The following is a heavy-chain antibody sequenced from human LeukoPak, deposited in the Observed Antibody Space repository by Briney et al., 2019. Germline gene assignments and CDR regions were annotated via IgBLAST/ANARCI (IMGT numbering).Heavy chain of an antibody. V-gene: IGHV4-39*07. J-gene: IGHJ4*02. CDR2: IYYSGST. CDR1: GGSISSSSYY. Sequence: SETLSLTCTVSGGSISSSSYYWGWIRQPPGKGLEWIGSIYYSGSTYYNPSLKSRVTISVDTSKNQFSLKLSSVTAADTAVYYCARLLGEEQVDTAMVTLGDSIDISNYFDYWGQGTLVTVSS. D-gene: IGHD5-18*01. CDR3: ARLLGEEQVDTAMVTLGDSIDISNYFDY.